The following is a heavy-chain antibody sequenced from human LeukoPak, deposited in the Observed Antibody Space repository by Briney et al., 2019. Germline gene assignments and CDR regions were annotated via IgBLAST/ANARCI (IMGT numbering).Heavy chain of an antibody. CDR2: IYYSGST. CDR3: AREHTLGYCSGGSCHDAFDI. CDR1: GGSISSYY. V-gene: IGHV4-59*01. J-gene: IGHJ3*02. D-gene: IGHD2-15*01. Sequence: NASETLSLTCTVSGGSISSYYWSWIRQPPGKGLEWIGYIYYSGSTNYNPSLKSRVTISVDTSKNQFSLKLSSVTAADTAVYYCAREHTLGYCSGGSCHDAFDIWGQGTMVTVSS.